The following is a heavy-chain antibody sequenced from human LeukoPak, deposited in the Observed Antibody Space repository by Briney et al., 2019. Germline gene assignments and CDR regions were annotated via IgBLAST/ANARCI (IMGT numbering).Heavy chain of an antibody. J-gene: IGHJ6*02. CDR3: ARARTGIAAADYYYYYGMDV. D-gene: IGHD6-13*01. Sequence: SETLSLTCAVYGGSFSGYYWSWIRQPPGKGLEWIGEINHSGSTNYNPSLKSRVTISVDTSKNQFSLKLSSVTAADTAVYYCARARTGIAAADYYYYYGMDVWGQGTTVTVSS. CDR2: INHSGST. CDR1: GGSFSGYY. V-gene: IGHV4-34*01.